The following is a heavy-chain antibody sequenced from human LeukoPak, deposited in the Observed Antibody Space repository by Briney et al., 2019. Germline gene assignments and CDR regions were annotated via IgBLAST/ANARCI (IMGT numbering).Heavy chain of an antibody. CDR2: IGGGGGST. Sequence: GGSLRLSCAASGFTFSTYAMSWVRQAPGKGLEWVSTIGGGGGSTYYADSVKGRFSISRDNSKNTLYLQMNSLRAEDAAVYYCAKVGLWFGELRSFDIWGQGTMVTVST. V-gene: IGHV3-23*01. D-gene: IGHD3-10*01. CDR1: GFTFSTYA. J-gene: IGHJ3*02. CDR3: AKVGLWFGELRSFDI.